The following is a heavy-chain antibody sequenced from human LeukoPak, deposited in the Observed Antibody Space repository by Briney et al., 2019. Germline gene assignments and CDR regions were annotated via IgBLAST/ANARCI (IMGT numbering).Heavy chain of an antibody. CDR2: ISSSSSYI. CDR1: GFTFSSYS. CDR3: ASFYGGDPLIDYGMDV. J-gene: IGHJ6*02. D-gene: IGHD4-17*01. V-gene: IGHV3-21*01. Sequence: PGGSLRLSCAASGFTFSSYSMNWVRQAPGKGLEWVSSISSSSSYIYYADSVKGRFTISRDNAKNSLYLQMNSLRAEDTAVYYCASFYGGDPLIDYGMDVWGQGTTVTVSS.